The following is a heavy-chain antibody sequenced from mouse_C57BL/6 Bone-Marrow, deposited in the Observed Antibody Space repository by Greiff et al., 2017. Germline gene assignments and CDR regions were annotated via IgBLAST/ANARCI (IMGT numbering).Heavy chain of an antibody. Sequence: QVQLQQSGAELVKPGASVKLSCKASGYTFTSYWMHWVKQRPGQGLEWIGMIHPNSGSTNYNEKFKSKATLTVDKSSSTAYMQLSSLTSEDSAVYYCARWSYYGNYGYWGQGTTLTVSS. V-gene: IGHV1-64*01. J-gene: IGHJ2*01. D-gene: IGHD2-10*01. CDR1: GYTFTSYW. CDR3: ARWSYYGNYGY. CDR2: IHPNSGST.